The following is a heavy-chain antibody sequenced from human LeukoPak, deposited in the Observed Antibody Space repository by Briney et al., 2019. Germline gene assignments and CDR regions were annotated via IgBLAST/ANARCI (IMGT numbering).Heavy chain of an antibody. CDR3: ARAAYASSPDY. J-gene: IGHJ4*02. CDR2: IGGSSSTI. V-gene: IGHV3-48*02. Sequence: GGSLRLSCVASGFTFSSYSMNWVRQAPGKGLEWVSYIGGSSSTIYYADSVKGRFTISRDNAKNTLYLQMSSLRDEDTAVYYCARAAYASSPDYWGQGTLVTVSS. D-gene: IGHD6-13*01. CDR1: GFTFSSYS.